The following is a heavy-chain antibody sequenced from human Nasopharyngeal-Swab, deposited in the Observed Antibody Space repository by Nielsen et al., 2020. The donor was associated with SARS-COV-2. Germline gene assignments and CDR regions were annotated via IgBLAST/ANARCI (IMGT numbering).Heavy chain of an antibody. D-gene: IGHD3-3*01. CDR1: GFTFSDYK. Sequence: GESLKISCEASGFTFSDYKMNWVRQAPGKGLEWVSSISSSSSYIYYADSVKGRFTISRDNAKNSLYLQMNSLRAEDTAVYYCARDGLDYDFWSAYFMDVWGQGTTVTVSS. V-gene: IGHV3-21*01. J-gene: IGHJ6*02. CDR3: ARDGLDYDFWSAYFMDV. CDR2: ISSSSSYI.